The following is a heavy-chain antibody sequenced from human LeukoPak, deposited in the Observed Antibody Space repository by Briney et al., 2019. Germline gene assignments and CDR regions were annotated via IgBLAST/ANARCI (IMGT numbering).Heavy chain of an antibody. CDR3: AREGHYDILTGYSPVEYYFYYMDV. Sequence: GGSLRLSCEASGFTFSHYGIHWVRQTPGKGLEWVAPISSDGVEKHYADSVKGRFTISRDNSKSTLYLQMNSLRAEDTALYYCAREGHYDILTGYSPVEYYFYYMDVWGKGTTVTVSS. V-gene: IGHV3-30*04. D-gene: IGHD3-9*01. CDR2: ISSDGVEK. J-gene: IGHJ6*03. CDR1: GFTFSHYG.